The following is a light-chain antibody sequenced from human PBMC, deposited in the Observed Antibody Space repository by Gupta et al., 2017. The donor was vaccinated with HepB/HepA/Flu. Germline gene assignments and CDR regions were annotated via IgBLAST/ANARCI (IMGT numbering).Light chain of an antibody. CDR3: QSYDSSLSGSV. CDR2: GNS. V-gene: IGLV1-40*01. J-gene: IGLJ2*01. CDR1: RSNIGANYD. Sequence: QSVLTQPPSVSGAPGQRVTISCTGSRSNIGANYDVHWYQQLPGTAPKVLIYGNSNRPSGVPDRFSASKSGTSAALAITGLQADDEADDYCQSYDSSLSGSVFGGGTKLTVL.